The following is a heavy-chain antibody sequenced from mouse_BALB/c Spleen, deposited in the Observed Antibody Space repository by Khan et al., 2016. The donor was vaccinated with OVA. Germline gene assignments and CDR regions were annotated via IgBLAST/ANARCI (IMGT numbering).Heavy chain of an antibody. V-gene: IGHV3-2*02. Sequence: EVKLEESGPGLVKPSQSLSLTCTVTGYSITSDYAWNWIRQFPGNKLEWMGYINYSGSTNYNPALKSRISITRDTSKNQFFLQLSSVTTEDTATYYCARDGSRYNYAMDYWGQGTSVTVSS. J-gene: IGHJ4*01. CDR1: GYSITSDYA. CDR3: ARDGSRYNYAMDY. CDR2: INYSGST. D-gene: IGHD2-3*01.